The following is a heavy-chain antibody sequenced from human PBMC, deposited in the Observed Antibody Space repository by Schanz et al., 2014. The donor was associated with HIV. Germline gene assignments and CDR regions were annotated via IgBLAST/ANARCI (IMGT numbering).Heavy chain of an antibody. CDR1: GFDFSNYA. CDR2: ISGSSIT. D-gene: IGHD2-15*01. Sequence: EVQLSESGGDSILSGGPPRLSCAASGFDFSNYAMTWVRQAPGKGLEWVSAISGSSITYSADSVKGRFTISRDNSKNTLYLQMNSLRAEDTAVYYCALSRPSGYGGSWYFDLWGRGTLVAVSS. V-gene: IGHV3-23*01. J-gene: IGHJ2*01. CDR3: ALSRPSGYGGSWYFDL.